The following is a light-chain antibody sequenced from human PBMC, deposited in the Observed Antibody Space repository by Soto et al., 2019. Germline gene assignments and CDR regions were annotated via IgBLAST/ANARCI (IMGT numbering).Light chain of an antibody. Sequence: DIQLTQSPSFLSASVGDRVTITCRASQGINTYLAWFQQKPGKAPKLLIYAAASLQSGVPSRFSGSGSGTEFTLTISSLQHEDFATYYCQQLNSYPITFGPGTRLEIK. V-gene: IGKV1-9*01. CDR2: AAA. J-gene: IGKJ5*01. CDR1: QGINTY. CDR3: QQLNSYPIT.